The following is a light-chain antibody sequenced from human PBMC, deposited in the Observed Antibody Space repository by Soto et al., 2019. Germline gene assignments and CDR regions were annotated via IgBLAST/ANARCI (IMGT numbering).Light chain of an antibody. CDR3: QQSYSSPPT. V-gene: IGKV1-39*01. Sequence: DIRITQYTASLSASVPDRVIITCRASQSISNHLNWYQQKTGKAPKIXIFAASSLQSGVPSRFSGSRYGPDFNLTISSLQTEDFVTYYCQQSYSSPPTFGQGTKVDIK. CDR1: QSISNH. CDR2: AAS. J-gene: IGKJ1*01.